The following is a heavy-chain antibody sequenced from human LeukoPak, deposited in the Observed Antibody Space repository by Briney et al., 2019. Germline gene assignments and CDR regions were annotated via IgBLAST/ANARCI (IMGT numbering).Heavy chain of an antibody. V-gene: IGHV4-39*07. CDR3: ARLRYFDWALDY. CDR2: IYYSGST. CDR1: GGSISGSSYY. J-gene: IGHJ4*02. Sequence: SETLSLTCTVSGGSISGSSYYWGWIRQPPGKGLEWIGSIYYSGSTYYNPSLKSRVTISVDTSKNQFSLKLRSVTAADTAVYYCARLRYFDWALDYWGQGTLVTVSS. D-gene: IGHD3-9*01.